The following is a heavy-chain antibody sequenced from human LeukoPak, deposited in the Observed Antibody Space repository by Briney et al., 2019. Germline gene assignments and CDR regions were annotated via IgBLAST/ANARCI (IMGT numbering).Heavy chain of an antibody. V-gene: IGHV4-31*03. CDR1: GGSISSGGYY. CDR3: ARDFIGRFDP. J-gene: IGHJ5*02. CDR2: IYYSGST. D-gene: IGHD1-26*01. Sequence: SETLSLTCTVSGGSISSGGYYWSWIRQHPGKGLEWIGYIYYSGSTYYNPSLKSRVTISVDTSKNQFSLKLSSVTAADTAVYYCARDFIGRFDPWGQGTLVTVSS.